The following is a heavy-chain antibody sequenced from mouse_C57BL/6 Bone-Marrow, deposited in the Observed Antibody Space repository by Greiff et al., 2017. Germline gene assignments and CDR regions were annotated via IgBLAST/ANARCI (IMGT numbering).Heavy chain of an antibody. CDR3: ERRGVHYYGSSYGRYFDV. V-gene: IGHV5-6*01. Sequence: EVQLVESGGDLVKPGGSLKLSCAASGFTFSSYGMSWVRQTPDKRLEWVATISSGGSYTYYPDSVKGRFTISRDNAKNTLYLQMSSLKSEDTAMYYCERRGVHYYGSSYGRYFDVWGTGTTVTVSS. CDR2: ISSGGSYT. D-gene: IGHD1-1*01. CDR1: GFTFSSYG. J-gene: IGHJ1*03.